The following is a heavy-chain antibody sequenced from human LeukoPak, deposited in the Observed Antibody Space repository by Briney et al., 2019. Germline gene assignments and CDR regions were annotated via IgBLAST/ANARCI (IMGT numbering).Heavy chain of an antibody. CDR1: GKSLTRVS. D-gene: IGHD3-16*02. V-gene: IGHV1-24*01. J-gene: IGHJ5*02. CDR2: LDAEHGGR. CDR3: ATATIIWGSYRSWLDT. Sequence: GASVKVSCKVSGKSLTRVSIHWVRQSPGKGLEWMGGLDAEHGGRLYAQTFQGRVTMTEDASTDTAYMELNRLRSEDTAVYYCATATIIWGSYRSWLDTWGQGTLVTVSS.